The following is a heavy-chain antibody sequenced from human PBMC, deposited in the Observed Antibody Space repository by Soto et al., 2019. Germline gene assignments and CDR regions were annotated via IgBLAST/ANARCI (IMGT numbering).Heavy chain of an antibody. V-gene: IGHV6-1*01. CDR2: TYYRSKWYN. CDR1: GDSVSSNSAA. CDR3: ARQELRYYYAMDV. D-gene: IGHD1-7*01. Sequence: QTLSPTCAISGDSVSSNSAACNWIRQSPSRGLEWLGRTYYRSKWYNDYAVSVKSRITINPDTSKNQFSLQLNSMTPEDTAVYYCARQELRYYYAMDVWGQGTTVTVSS. J-gene: IGHJ6*02.